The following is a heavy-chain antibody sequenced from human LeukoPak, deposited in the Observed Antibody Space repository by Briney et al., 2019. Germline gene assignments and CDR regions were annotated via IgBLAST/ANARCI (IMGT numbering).Heavy chain of an antibody. CDR1: GNYW. V-gene: IGHV3-74*01. D-gene: IGHD2-2*01. Sequence: GGSLRLSCAASGNYWMHWVRQAPGKGLVWVPHINSDGSWTSYADSVKGRFTISKDNAKNTVYLQMNNLRAEDTAVYYCVSFYETYWGRGTLVTVSS. CDR3: VSFYETY. J-gene: IGHJ4*02. CDR2: INSDGSWT.